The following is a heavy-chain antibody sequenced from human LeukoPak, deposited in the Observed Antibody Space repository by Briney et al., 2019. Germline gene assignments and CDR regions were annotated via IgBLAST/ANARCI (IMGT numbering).Heavy chain of an antibody. CDR2: IYAGDSDT. Sequence: GESLKISCKGSGYRFTNHWIGWVRQMPGKGLEWMAIIYAGDSDTRYSPSFQGQVTISVDKSISTAYLQWSSLKASDTAIYYCVTAAHFDYWGQGTTVTASS. D-gene: IGHD6-13*01. V-gene: IGHV5-51*01. CDR3: VTAAHFDY. J-gene: IGHJ4*02. CDR1: GYRFTNHW.